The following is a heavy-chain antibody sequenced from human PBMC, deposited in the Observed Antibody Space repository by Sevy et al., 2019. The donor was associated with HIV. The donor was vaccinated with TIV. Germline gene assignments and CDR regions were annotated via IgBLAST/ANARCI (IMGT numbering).Heavy chain of an antibody. CDR2: MNPNSGNT. Sequence: ASVQVSCKASGYTFTSYDINWVRQATGQGLEWMGWMNPNSGNTGYAQKFQGRVTMTRNTSISTAYMELSSLRSEDTVVYYCARGLGHDSSGWSGYWGQGTLVTVSS. V-gene: IGHV1-8*01. CDR3: ARGLGHDSSGWSGY. J-gene: IGHJ4*02. CDR1: GYTFTSYD. D-gene: IGHD6-19*01.